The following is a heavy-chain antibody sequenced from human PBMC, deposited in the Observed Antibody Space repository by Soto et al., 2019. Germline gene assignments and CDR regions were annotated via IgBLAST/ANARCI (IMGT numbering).Heavy chain of an antibody. Sequence: QITLKESGPTLVNPTQTLTLTCTFSGFSLTSGVVGVGWIRQPPGEALEWLALIYWNDEQYYNPSLRNRLTITRDTSKNLVVLTMTNMDPVDTATYYCAHRLPGPSGYDVWGQGTTVTVSS. CDR3: AHRLPGPSGYDV. J-gene: IGHJ6*02. CDR2: IYWNDEQ. V-gene: IGHV2-5*01. CDR1: GFSLTSGVVG. D-gene: IGHD6-13*01.